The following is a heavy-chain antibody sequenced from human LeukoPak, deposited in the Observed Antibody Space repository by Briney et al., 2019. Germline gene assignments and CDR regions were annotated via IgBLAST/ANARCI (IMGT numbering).Heavy chain of an antibody. CDR3: ASILGYCSSTSCHANDY. Sequence: PSETLSLTCTVSGGSISSSSYYWGWIRQPPGKGLEWIGEINHSGSTNYNPSLKSRVTISVDTSKNQFSLKLSSVTAADTAVYYCASILGYCSSTSCHANDYWGQGTLVTVSS. J-gene: IGHJ4*02. V-gene: IGHV4-39*07. D-gene: IGHD2-2*01. CDR1: GGSISSSSYY. CDR2: INHSGST.